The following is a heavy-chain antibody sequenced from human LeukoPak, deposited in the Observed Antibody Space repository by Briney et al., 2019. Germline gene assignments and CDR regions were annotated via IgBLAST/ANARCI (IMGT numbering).Heavy chain of an antibody. D-gene: IGHD5-12*01. CDR1: GFTFSSYS. V-gene: IGHV3-21*01. CDR3: ARLDTVDSYYYMDV. Sequence: PGGSLRLSCAASGFTFSSYSMNWVRQAPGKGLEWVSSISSSSSYIYYADSMKGRFTISRDDARNSLYLQMNSLRAEDTAVYYCARLDTVDSYYYMDVWGKGTSVTVSS. CDR2: ISSSSSYI. J-gene: IGHJ6*03.